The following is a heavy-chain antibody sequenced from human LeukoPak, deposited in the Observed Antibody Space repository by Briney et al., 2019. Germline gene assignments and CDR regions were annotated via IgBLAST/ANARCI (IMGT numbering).Heavy chain of an antibody. CDR2: IYYSGST. J-gene: IGHJ4*02. Sequence: GSLRLSCAASGFTFSSYAMNWVRQAPGKGLEWIGSIYYSGSTYYNPSLKSRVTISVDTSKNQFSLKLSSVTAADTAVYYCASGAGLYSSGLYYFDYWGQGTLVTVSS. CDR1: GFTFSSYA. D-gene: IGHD6-25*01. CDR3: ASGAGLYSSGLYYFDY. V-gene: IGHV4-59*05.